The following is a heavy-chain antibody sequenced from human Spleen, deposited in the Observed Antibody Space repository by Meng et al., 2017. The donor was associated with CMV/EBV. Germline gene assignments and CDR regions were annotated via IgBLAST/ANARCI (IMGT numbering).Heavy chain of an antibody. Sequence: SRTCSVSGGSISTDGYYWNWIRQLPGKGLEWIGFVHYSGSTSYNPSLKSRVTISADTSKNQFSLKLTSLSVADTAVYYCTRGAAAYPWGRGTLVTVSS. CDR1: GGSISTDGYY. CDR2: VHYSGST. CDR3: TRGAAAYP. V-gene: IGHV4-31*03. D-gene: IGHD6-25*01. J-gene: IGHJ5*02.